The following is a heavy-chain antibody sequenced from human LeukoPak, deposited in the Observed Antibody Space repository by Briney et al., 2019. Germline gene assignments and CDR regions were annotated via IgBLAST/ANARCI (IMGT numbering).Heavy chain of an antibody. CDR3: ARESLNYYDTSGYVDY. D-gene: IGHD3-22*01. CDR1: GFTFSDYY. CDR2: ISSSGSTI. J-gene: IGHJ4*02. Sequence: GGSLRLSCAASGFTFSDYYMSWIRQAPGKGLECVSYISSSGSTIYYADSVKGRFTISRDNAKNSLYLQMNSLRAEDTAVYYCARESLNYYDTSGYVDYWGQGTRVTVSS. V-gene: IGHV3-11*01.